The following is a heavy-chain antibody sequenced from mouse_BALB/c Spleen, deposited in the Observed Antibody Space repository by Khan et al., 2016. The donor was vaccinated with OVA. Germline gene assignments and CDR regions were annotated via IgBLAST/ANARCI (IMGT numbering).Heavy chain of an antibody. J-gene: IGHJ3*01. Sequence: EVELVESGGDLVKSGGSLKLSCAASGFTFSPYSMSWVRQTPDKRLEWVATISSDGDYTYYPDSVKGRFKISRDNAKNTLYLQMNRLKSEDTAIYYCATHLTGSFAYWGQGTLVTVSA. D-gene: IGHD4-1*01. CDR1: GFTFSPYS. CDR2: ISSDGDYT. V-gene: IGHV5-6*01. CDR3: ATHLTGSFAY.